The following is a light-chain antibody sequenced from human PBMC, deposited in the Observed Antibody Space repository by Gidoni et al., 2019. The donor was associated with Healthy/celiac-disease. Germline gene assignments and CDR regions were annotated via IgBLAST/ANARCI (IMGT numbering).Light chain of an antibody. CDR1: QSVSSY. V-gene: IGKV3-11*01. Sequence: ESVLTQSPATLSLSPGERATLSCRASQSVSSYLAWYQQKPGQAPRLLIYDASNRATGIPARFSGSGSGTDFTLTISSLEPDDFAVYYCQQRSNWPPFTFGQGTRLEIK. J-gene: IGKJ5*01. CDR2: DAS. CDR3: QQRSNWPPFT.